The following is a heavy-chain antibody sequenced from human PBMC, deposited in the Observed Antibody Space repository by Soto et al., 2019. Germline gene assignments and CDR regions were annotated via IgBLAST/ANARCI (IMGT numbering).Heavy chain of an antibody. D-gene: IGHD1-1*01. CDR1: GFTFGDYW. Sequence: EVQLVESGGGLVQPGGSLRLSCTVSGFTFGDYWMTWVRQAPGKGLEWVANMNQDGSEKYYVDSVQGRFAISRDNAKNSLYLQMHSLSAEDTAVYYGASQRVSYAMDVWGQGTTVTVSS. CDR3: ASQRVSYAMDV. J-gene: IGHJ6*02. CDR2: MNQDGSEK. V-gene: IGHV3-7*05.